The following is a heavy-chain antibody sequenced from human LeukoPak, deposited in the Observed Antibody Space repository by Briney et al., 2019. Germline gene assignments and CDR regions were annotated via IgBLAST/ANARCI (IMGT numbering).Heavy chain of an antibody. V-gene: IGHV1-18*01. CDR3: ARIGCSSTSCYGNSVDP. D-gene: IGHD2-2*01. CDR1: GYTFTNYG. J-gene: IGHJ5*02. CDR2: ISSYNANT. Sequence: ASVKVSCKASGYTFTNYGINWVRQAPGQGLEWMGWISSYNANTLYAQTFQGRVTMTTDTSTSTAYMELWSLRSDDTAVYYCARIGCSSTSCYGNSVDPWGQGTLVTVSS.